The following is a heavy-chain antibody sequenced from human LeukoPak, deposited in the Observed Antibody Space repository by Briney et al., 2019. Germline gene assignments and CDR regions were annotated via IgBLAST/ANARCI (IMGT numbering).Heavy chain of an antibody. D-gene: IGHD4-17*01. V-gene: IGHV3-21*01. CDR3: AKEAGQDYGALDAFDV. J-gene: IGHJ3*01. CDR2: IGGSSSSL. Sequence: GGSLRLSCAASGFTFSIYSMNWVRQAPGKGLEWVSSIGGSSSSLYYAESVKGRFPISRDNARNSLYLQMNSLRAEDTAVYYCAKEAGQDYGALDAFDVWGQGTMVTVSS. CDR1: GFTFSIYS.